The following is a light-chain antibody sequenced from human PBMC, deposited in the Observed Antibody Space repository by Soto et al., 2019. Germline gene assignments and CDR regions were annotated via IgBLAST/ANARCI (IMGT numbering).Light chain of an antibody. V-gene: IGKV1-5*03. Sequence: DIQMTQSPSTLFASVGDRVTITCRASQSISTWLAWYQKKPGKAPKLLIHKASSLESGVPSRFSGSGSGTEFTLTISSLQPDDFATYYCQQYNSYSLTFGGGTKVEIK. CDR3: QQYNSYSLT. CDR2: KAS. J-gene: IGKJ4*01. CDR1: QSISTW.